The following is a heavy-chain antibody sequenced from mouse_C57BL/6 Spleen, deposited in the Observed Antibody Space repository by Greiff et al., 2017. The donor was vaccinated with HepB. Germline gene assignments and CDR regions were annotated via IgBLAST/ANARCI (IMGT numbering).Heavy chain of an antibody. CDR3: AKDYYGNYAY. V-gene: IGHV3-6*01. Sequence: VQLQQSGPGLVKPSQSLSLTCSVTGYSITSGYYWNWIRQFPGNKLEWMGYISYDGSTNYNPSLKNRISITRDTSKNQFFLKLNSVTTEDTATYYCAKDYYGNYAYWGQGTLVTVSA. CDR2: ISYDGST. D-gene: IGHD2-1*01. J-gene: IGHJ3*01. CDR1: GYSITSGYY.